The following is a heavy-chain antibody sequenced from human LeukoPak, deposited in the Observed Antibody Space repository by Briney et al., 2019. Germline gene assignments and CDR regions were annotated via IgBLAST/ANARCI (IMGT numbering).Heavy chain of an antibody. CDR3: ARSLLERAFDI. J-gene: IGHJ3*02. D-gene: IGHD2-15*01. V-gene: IGHV4-34*01. Sequence: SETLSLTCAVYGGSFGGYYWSWIRQPPGKGLEWIGEINHSGSTNYNPSLKSQVTISVDTSKNQFSLKLSSVTAADTAVYYCARSLLERAFDIWGQGTMVTVSS. CDR2: INHSGST. CDR1: GGSFGGYY.